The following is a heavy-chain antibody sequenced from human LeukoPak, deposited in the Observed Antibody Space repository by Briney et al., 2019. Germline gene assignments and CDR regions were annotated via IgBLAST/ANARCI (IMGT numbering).Heavy chain of an antibody. V-gene: IGHV4-34*01. Sequence: PSETLSLTCAVYGGSFSGYYWSRIRQPPGKGLEWIGEINHSGSTNYNPSLKSRVTISVDTSKNQFSLKLSSVTAADTALYYCARGEYDYAWGSYSPNAFAMWGQGTMVTVSS. D-gene: IGHD3-16*01. J-gene: IGHJ3*02. CDR2: INHSGST. CDR3: ARGEYDYAWGSYSPNAFAM. CDR1: GGSFSGYY.